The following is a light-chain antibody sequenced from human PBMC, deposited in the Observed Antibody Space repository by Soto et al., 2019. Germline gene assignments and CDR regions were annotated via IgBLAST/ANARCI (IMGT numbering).Light chain of an antibody. V-gene: IGKV1-27*01. Sequence: DIQLTQSPPSLSASVGDRVTITCRASRGIDNSLAWYQQVPGKAPKLLIYAASTLQSGVPSRFRGRGSGTSFILTITSLQPEDVATYYCQKYNKAPWIFGKGTKVEV. CDR2: AAS. J-gene: IGKJ1*01. CDR3: QKYNKAPWI. CDR1: RGIDNS.